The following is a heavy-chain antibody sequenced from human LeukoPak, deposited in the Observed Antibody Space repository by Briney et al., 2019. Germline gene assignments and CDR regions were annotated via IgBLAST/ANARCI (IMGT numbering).Heavy chain of an antibody. D-gene: IGHD4-17*01. CDR2: ISGGGGST. Sequence: GGSLGLSCAASGFTFSSYAMSWVRQAPGKGLEWVSAISGGGGSTYYADSVKGRFTISRDNSKNTLHLQMNSLRAEDTAVYYCAKVTYGDYGVDYWGQGTLVTVSS. CDR3: AKVTYGDYGVDY. CDR1: GFTFSSYA. V-gene: IGHV3-23*01. J-gene: IGHJ4*02.